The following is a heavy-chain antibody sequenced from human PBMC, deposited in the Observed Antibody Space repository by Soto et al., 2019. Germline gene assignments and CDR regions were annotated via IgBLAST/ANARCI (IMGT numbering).Heavy chain of an antibody. V-gene: IGHV4-30-4*01. J-gene: IGHJ5*02. CDR3: VRDDNRGEWFGP. CDR2: ISYIGTT. CDR1: GGSISNDYYY. Sequence: SETLSLTCTVSGGSISNDYYYWNWIRQPPGKGLEWVGYISYIGTTYYNPSLESRLTISVDTSKNQFSLKLSSVTAADTAVYYCVRDDNRGEWFGPWGQGTLVTFSS. D-gene: IGHD3-9*01.